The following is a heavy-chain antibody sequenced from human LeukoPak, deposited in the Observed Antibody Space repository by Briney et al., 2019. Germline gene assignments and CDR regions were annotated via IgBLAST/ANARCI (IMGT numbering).Heavy chain of an antibody. CDR3: ARQPIVVVPAARASQIDY. D-gene: IGHD2-2*01. Sequence: PSETLSLTCTVSGGSISSSSYYWGWIRQPPGKGLEWIGSIYYSGSTYYNPSLKSRVTISVDTSKNQFSLKLSSVTAADTAVYYCARQPIVVVPAARASQIDYWGQGTLVTVSS. J-gene: IGHJ4*02. CDR2: IYYSGST. V-gene: IGHV4-39*01. CDR1: GGSISSSSYY.